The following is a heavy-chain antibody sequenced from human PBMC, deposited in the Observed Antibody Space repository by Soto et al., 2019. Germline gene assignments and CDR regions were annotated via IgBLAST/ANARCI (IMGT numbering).Heavy chain of an antibody. D-gene: IGHD6-25*01. CDR3: AKVSGLNYHHYLMDV. CDR1: GFTFSSYT. V-gene: IGHV3-21*04. J-gene: IGHJ6*02. CDR2: ISSSTNYI. Sequence: RGSLRLSCAASGFTFSSYTMNWVRQAPGKGLEWVSSISSSTNYIYYADSLKGRFTISRDNAKNSLYLQMTSLRADDTAVYYCAKVSGLNYHHYLMDVCGQRSTVIVSS.